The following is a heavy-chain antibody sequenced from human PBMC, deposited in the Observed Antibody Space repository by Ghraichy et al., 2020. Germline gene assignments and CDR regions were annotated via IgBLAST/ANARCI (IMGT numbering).Heavy chain of an antibody. V-gene: IGHV1-3*01. CDR1: GYTFTSYA. CDR3: ARTLPYDFWSGYWGNYYGMDV. Sequence: ASVKVSCKASGYTFTSYAMHWVRQAPGQRLEWMGWINAGDGNTKYSQKFQGRVTITRDTSASTAYMELSSLRSEDTAVYYCARTLPYDFWSGYWGNYYGMDVWGQGTTVTVSS. J-gene: IGHJ6*02. CDR2: INAGDGNT. D-gene: IGHD3-3*01.